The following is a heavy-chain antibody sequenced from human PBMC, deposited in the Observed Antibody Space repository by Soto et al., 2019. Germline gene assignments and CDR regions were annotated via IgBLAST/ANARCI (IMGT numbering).Heavy chain of an antibody. CDR3: TRDQGGSYDSWFDP. J-gene: IGHJ5*02. V-gene: IGHV3-21*01. D-gene: IGHD1-26*01. CDR1: FTFSMYS. Sequence: EVQVVESGGGLVQPGGSLRLSCSFTFSMYSMNWVRQAPGKGLGWVASISSGGTYIKYADSVKGRYTISRDNAKNSVSLQMNTLRVDDTAVCFCTRDQGGSYDSWFDPWGQGTLVAVSS. CDR2: ISSGGTYI.